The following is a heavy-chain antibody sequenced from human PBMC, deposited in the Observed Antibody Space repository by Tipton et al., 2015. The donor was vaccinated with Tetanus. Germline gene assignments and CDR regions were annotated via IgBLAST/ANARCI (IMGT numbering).Heavy chain of an antibody. J-gene: IGHJ2*01. D-gene: IGHD3-3*01. V-gene: IGHV5-51*01. Sequence: VQLVQSGAEVGKPGESLKISCQGSGYNFSHYSIGWVRQLPGRGLEWMGIVDPRDSQATYGPSFQGQVTPSADRSINVAYLQWGSLKASDTGLYYCARRRSAVLSGAYHWYFDLWGRGTLVGVSS. CDR1: GYNFSHYS. CDR3: ARRRSAVLSGAYHWYFDL. CDR2: VDPRDSQA.